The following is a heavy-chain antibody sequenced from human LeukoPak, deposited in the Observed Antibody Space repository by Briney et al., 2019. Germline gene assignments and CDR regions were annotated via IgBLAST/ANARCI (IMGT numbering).Heavy chain of an antibody. D-gene: IGHD5-12*01. CDR1: GYTFTSYD. V-gene: IGHV1-8*01. Sequence: GASVKVSCKASGYTFTSYDINWVRQATGQGLEWMGWMNPNSGNTGYAQKFQGRVTMTRNTSISTAYMELSSLRSEDTAVYYCTRPPYDSYGMDVWGQGTTVTVSS. CDR2: MNPNSGNT. J-gene: IGHJ6*02. CDR3: TRPPYDSYGMDV.